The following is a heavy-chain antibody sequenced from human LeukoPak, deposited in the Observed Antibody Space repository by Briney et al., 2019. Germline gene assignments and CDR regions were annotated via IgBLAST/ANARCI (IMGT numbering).Heavy chain of an antibody. V-gene: IGHV4-59*01. Sequence: PSETLSLTCTVSGGSISSYYWIWIRQPPGKGLEWFGYIYYSGSTNYNHSLKRRVTISVDTSKNPFSLKLSSVTAADTAVYYCARDSSGWQRSFDYWGQGTMVTVSS. CDR3: ARDSSGWQRSFDY. CDR1: GGSISSYY. J-gene: IGHJ4*03. CDR2: IYYSGST. D-gene: IGHD6-19*01.